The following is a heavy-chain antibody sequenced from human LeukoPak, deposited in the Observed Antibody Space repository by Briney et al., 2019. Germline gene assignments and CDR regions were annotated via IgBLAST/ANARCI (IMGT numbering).Heavy chain of an antibody. CDR1: GFTLSSYG. D-gene: IGHD3-22*01. CDR2: IRYEGSNK. V-gene: IGHV3-30*02. CDR3: AKGGGYLLEPLYYFDY. Sequence: GGSLRLSCAASGFTLSSYGMHWVRQAPGKGLEWVAFIRYEGSNKYYADSVKGRFTISRDNSKNTLYLQMNSRRAEDTAVYYCAKGGGYLLEPLYYFDYWGQGTLVTVSS. J-gene: IGHJ4*02.